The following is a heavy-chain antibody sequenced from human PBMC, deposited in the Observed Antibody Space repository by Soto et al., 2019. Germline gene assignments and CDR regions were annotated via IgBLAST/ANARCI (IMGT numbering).Heavy chain of an antibody. CDR3: AGDSSASATSYSFDN. D-gene: IGHD6-25*01. V-gene: IGHV1-46*01. J-gene: IGHJ4*02. CDR2: INPNGGGT. CDR1: GYKFINHY. Sequence: ASVKVSCKASGYKFINHYMHWVRQVPGVGLEWMGIINPNGGGTDYSQKFQGRVTMTRDTSANTVHMELSSLRSEDTGVYFCAGDSSASATSYSFDNWGQGTLVTVSS.